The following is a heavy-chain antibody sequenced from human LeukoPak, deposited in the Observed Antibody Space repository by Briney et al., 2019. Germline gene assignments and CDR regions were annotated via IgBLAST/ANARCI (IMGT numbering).Heavy chain of an antibody. Sequence: PGGSLRLSCAASGFTFSSYGMHWVRQAPGKGLEWVAFIRYDGSNKYYADSVKGRFTISRDNSKNTLYLKMNSLRAEDTAVYYCAKDPYGSGSYYSPFDYWGQGTLVTVSS. V-gene: IGHV3-30*02. CDR3: AKDPYGSGSYYSPFDY. CDR1: GFTFSSYG. D-gene: IGHD3-10*01. CDR2: IRYDGSNK. J-gene: IGHJ4*02.